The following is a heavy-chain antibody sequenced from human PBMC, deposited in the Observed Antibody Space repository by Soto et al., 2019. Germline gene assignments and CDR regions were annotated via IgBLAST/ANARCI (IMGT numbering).Heavy chain of an antibody. CDR1: GASIRSSSYC. CDR3: VSPEIRTSGNSLFGSMDV. J-gene: IGHJ6*02. V-gene: IGHV4-39*01. D-gene: IGHD3-22*01. CDR2: FCYSGST. Sequence: SETLSLTCTVSGASIRSSSYCWGWVRQPPGKGLQWIGSFCYSGSTYHNPSLERRLTISVDTSKNQFSLNLDSVTAADTAVYYCVSPEIRTSGNSLFGSMDVWGQGTSVSVFS.